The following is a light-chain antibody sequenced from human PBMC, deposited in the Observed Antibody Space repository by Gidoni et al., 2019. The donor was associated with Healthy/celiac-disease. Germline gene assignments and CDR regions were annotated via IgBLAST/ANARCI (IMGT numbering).Light chain of an antibody. CDR1: QSVLYSSNNKNY. J-gene: IGKJ1*01. CDR3: QQYYSTPT. CDR2: WAS. V-gene: IGKV4-1*01. Sequence: DIVMTQSPDSLAVSLGERATINCKSSQSVLYSSNNKNYLAWYQQKPGQPPKLLIYWASTRASGVPDRFSGSGSGTDFTLTISSLQAEDVAVYYCQQYYSTPTFXQXTKVEIK.